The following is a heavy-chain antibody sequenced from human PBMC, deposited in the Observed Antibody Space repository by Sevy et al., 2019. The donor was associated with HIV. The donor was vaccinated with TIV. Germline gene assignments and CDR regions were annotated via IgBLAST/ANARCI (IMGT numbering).Heavy chain of an antibody. CDR1: GGSISSSSYY. D-gene: IGHD5-18*01. CDR3: ARQRDTAMVYFDY. V-gene: IGHV4-39*01. J-gene: IGHJ4*02. CDR2: IYYSGST. Sequence: SETLSLTCTVSGGSISSSSYYWGWIRQPPGKGLEWIGGIYYSGSTYYNPSLKSRVTISVDTSKNQFSLKLSSVTAADTAVYYCARQRDTAMVYFDYWGQGTLVTVSS.